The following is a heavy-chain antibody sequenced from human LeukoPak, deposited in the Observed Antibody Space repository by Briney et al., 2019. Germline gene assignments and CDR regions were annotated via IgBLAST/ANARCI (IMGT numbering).Heavy chain of an antibody. CDR2: INSDGSST. V-gene: IGHV3-74*01. CDR1: GFTFSSYW. Sequence: GSLRLSCAASGFTFSSYWMHWVRQAPGKGLVWVSRINSDGSSTNYADSVKGRFTISRDNAKNTLYLQMNSLRAEDTAVYYCARDNSGSSFDYWGQGTLVTVSS. D-gene: IGHD1-26*01. J-gene: IGHJ4*02. CDR3: ARDNSGSSFDY.